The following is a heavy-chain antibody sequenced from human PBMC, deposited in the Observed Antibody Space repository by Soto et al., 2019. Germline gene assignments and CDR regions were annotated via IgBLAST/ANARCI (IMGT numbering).Heavy chain of an antibody. Sequence: QVQLRESGPGLVKPSETLSLTCSVSGGSIGTHYWSWIRQPAGKGLEWIGRIHSSGSTNYNPSLRSRVTMSLDTAKNQFSLKLNSVTAADTAVYYCARAKDVSPSEWGQGTLVTVSS. D-gene: IGHD3-16*02. CDR1: GGSIGTHY. V-gene: IGHV4-4*07. CDR2: IHSSGST. J-gene: IGHJ4*02. CDR3: ARAKDVSPSE.